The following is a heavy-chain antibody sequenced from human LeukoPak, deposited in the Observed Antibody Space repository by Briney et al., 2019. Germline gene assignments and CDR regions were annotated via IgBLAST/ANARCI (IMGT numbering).Heavy chain of an antibody. Sequence: SVKVSCKASGGTFSSYDISWVRQAPGQGLEWMGGIMPMFGKASYAQKFQGRVTTTADKATSTAYMELSSLRSEDTAVYYCAGGRTDIVVVPATLRNYYFDYWGQGTLVTVSS. J-gene: IGHJ4*02. CDR1: GGTFSSYD. V-gene: IGHV1-69*06. D-gene: IGHD2-2*01. CDR3: AGGRTDIVVVPATLRNYYFDY. CDR2: IMPMFGKA.